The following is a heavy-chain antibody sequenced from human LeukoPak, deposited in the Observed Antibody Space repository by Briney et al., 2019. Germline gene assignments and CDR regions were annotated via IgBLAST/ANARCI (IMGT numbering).Heavy chain of an antibody. J-gene: IGHJ4*02. D-gene: IGHD3-10*01. CDR1: GFTFSSYW. CDR3: ARVGRLLWFGELYYFDY. Sequence: PGGSLRLSCAASGFTFSSYWMSWVRQAPGKGLEWVANIKQDGSEKYYVDSVKGRFTISRDNAKNSLYLQTNSLRAEDTAVYYCARVGRLLWFGELYYFDYWGQGTLVTVSS. CDR2: IKQDGSEK. V-gene: IGHV3-7*01.